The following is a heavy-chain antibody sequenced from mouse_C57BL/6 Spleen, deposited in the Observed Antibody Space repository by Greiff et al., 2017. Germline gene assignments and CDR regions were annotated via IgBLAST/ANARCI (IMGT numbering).Heavy chain of an antibody. CDR3: ARKGDYGEYYFDY. V-gene: IGHV1-64*01. Sequence: QVQLKQPGAELVKPGASVTLSCKASGYTFTSYWMHWVKQRPGQGLEWIGMIHPNSGSTNYNEKFKSKATLTVDKSSSTAYMQLSSLTSEDSAVYYCARKGDYGEYYFDYWGQGTTLTVSS. CDR2: IHPNSGST. CDR1: GYTFTSYW. D-gene: IGHD2-4*01. J-gene: IGHJ2*01.